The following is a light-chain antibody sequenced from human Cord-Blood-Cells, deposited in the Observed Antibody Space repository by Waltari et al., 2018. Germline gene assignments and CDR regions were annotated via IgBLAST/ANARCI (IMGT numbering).Light chain of an antibody. CDR1: SSDVGSYKP. CDR2: EGS. CDR3: CSYAGSSNVV. J-gene: IGLJ2*01. Sequence: QSALTQPVSVSGSPGQSITIPCTGTSSDVGSYKPVSWYQQHPGKAPKLMIYEGSKRPSGVSNRFSGSKSGNTASLTISGLQAEDEADYYCCSYAGSSNVVFGGGTKLTVL. V-gene: IGLV2-23*01.